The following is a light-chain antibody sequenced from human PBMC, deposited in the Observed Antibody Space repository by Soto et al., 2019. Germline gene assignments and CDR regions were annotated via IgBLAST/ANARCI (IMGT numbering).Light chain of an antibody. Sequence: EIVLTQSPATLSLSPGERATLSCGASQSVSRSYLAWYQQKPGLAPRLLLYDASSRATGTPDRFSGSGSGTDFTLTISRLEPEDFAVYYCQKYGSSPITFGQGT. V-gene: IGKV3D-20*01. CDR3: QKYGSSPIT. CDR2: DAS. CDR1: QSVSRSY. J-gene: IGKJ5*01.